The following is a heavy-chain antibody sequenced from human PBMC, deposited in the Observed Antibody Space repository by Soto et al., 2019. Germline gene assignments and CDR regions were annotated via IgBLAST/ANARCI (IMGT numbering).Heavy chain of an antibody. Sequence: EVQLGESGGGLIQPGGSLRLSCAAAGFTVSSNYMSWVRQAPETGLEWVSVINSGGSTYYADSVKGRFTISRDNSKNTLYLQMHSPRAEDTAVYYCARDRVESGYPEYFQHWGQGTLVTVSS. J-gene: IGHJ1*01. CDR2: INSGGST. V-gene: IGHV3-53*01. CDR1: GFTVSSNY. D-gene: IGHD3-22*01. CDR3: ARDRVESGYPEYFQH.